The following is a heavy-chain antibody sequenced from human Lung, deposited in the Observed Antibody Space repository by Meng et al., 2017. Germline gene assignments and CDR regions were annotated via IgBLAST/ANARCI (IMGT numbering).Heavy chain of an antibody. CDR2: IKSNTDGGTA. D-gene: IGHD1-26*01. CDR1: GFYFNNAW. CDR3: TWDDKAVSDY. V-gene: IGHV3-15*01. Sequence: VDVLEFGGDLVKPGGALRPSCAASGFYFNNAWMSWVRQAPGKGLEWVGRIKSNTDGGTAEYAAPVTGRFTISRDDSKSTLYLQMSGLRIDDTGAYYCTWDDKAVSDYWGQGTLVTVSS. J-gene: IGHJ4*02.